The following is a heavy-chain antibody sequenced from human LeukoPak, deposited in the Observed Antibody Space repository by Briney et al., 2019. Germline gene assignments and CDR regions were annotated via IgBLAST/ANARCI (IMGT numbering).Heavy chain of an antibody. D-gene: IGHD4-23*01. CDR1: GFTFSNYA. CDR3: ARIRDYGGNSENAFDI. V-gene: IGHV3-7*05. CDR2: IKQDGSEK. Sequence: PGGSLRLSCAASGFTFSNYAMSWVRQAPGKGLEWVANIKQDGSEKYYVDSVKGRFTISRDNAKNSLYLQMNSLRAEDTAVYYCARIRDYGGNSENAFDIWGQGTMVTVSS. J-gene: IGHJ3*02.